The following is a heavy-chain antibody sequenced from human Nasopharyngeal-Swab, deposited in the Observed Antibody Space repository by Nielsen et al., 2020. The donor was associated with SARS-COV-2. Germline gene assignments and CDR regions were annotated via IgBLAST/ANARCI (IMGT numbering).Heavy chain of an antibody. D-gene: IGHD6-13*01. J-gene: IGHJ4*02. Sequence: GESLKISCAGAGFTFSGFWMTWVRQAPGKGLEWVANIKEDGSERNYVGSVKGRFTISRDNAKNSLYLQMNSLRAEDTAVYYCARDGYSSSWYDYWGQGTLVTVSS. CDR1: GFTFSGFW. CDR2: IKEDGSER. V-gene: IGHV3-7*01. CDR3: ARDGYSSSWYDY.